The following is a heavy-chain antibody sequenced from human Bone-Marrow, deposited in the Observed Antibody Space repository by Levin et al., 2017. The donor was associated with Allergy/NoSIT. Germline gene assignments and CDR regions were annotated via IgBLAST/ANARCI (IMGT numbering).Heavy chain of an antibody. CDR3: ARERSGGSLFDI. J-gene: IGHJ3*02. D-gene: IGHD1-26*01. Sequence: GASVKVSCKASGGTFNSYFMTWVRQAPGQGLEWMGGILPIFGTTKIAQKFQGRVTLTADKSTGTAYMDLNSLKYEDTAVYYCARERSGGSLFDIWGQGTMVTVSS. V-gene: IGHV1-69*06. CDR1: GGTFNSYF. CDR2: ILPIFGTT.